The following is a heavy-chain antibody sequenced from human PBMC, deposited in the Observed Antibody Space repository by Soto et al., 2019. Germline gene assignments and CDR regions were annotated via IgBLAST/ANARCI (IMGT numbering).Heavy chain of an antibody. Sequence: SETLSLTCAVYGGSFSGYYWSWIRQPPGKGLEWIGEINHSGSTNYNPSLKSRVTISVDTSKNQFSLKLSSVTAADTDVYYCARGLAAAGKGGMDVWAQGTTVTVSS. CDR3: ARGLAAAGKGGMDV. J-gene: IGHJ6*02. V-gene: IGHV4-34*01. D-gene: IGHD6-13*01. CDR1: GGSFSGYY. CDR2: INHSGST.